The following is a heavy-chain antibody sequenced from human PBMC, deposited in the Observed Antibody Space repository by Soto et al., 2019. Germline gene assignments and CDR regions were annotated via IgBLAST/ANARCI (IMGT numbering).Heavy chain of an antibody. V-gene: IGHV1-69*01. CDR3: ARAGGRHSGGIDY. D-gene: IGHD1-26*01. CDR2: IIPIFGTA. J-gene: IGHJ4*02. CDR1: GGTFISDS. Sequence: QVQLVQSGAEVKKPGSSVKVSCKASGGTFISDSINWVRQAPGQGLEWMGEIIPIFGTANYAQKFQGRVTITADESTSTAYMELSSLRSEDPAVYYCARAGGRHSGGIDYWGQGALVTVSS.